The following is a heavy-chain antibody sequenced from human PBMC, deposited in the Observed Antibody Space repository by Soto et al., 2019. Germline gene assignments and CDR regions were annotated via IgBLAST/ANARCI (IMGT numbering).Heavy chain of an antibody. CDR1: GFTFSDYY. Sequence: GWSLRLSCAASGFTFSDYYMSWVRQAPGKGLEWVSYISSSGSTIYYADSVKGRFTISRDNAKNSLYLQMNSLRAEDTAVYYCARRRFLNCSGGSCYPNEYSYGMDVWGQGTTVTVSS. CDR3: ARRRFLNCSGGSCYPNEYSYGMDV. V-gene: IGHV3-11*01. J-gene: IGHJ6*02. CDR2: ISSSGSTI. D-gene: IGHD2-15*01.